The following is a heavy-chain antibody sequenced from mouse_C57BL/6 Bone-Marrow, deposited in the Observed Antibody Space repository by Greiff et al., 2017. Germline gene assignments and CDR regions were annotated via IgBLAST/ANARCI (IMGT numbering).Heavy chain of an antibody. D-gene: IGHD2-5*01. J-gene: IGHJ4*01. CDR3: ARPIVTVGYAMDY. V-gene: IGHV1-64*01. Sequence: QVQLQQPGAELVKPGASVKLSCKASGYTFTSYWMHWVKQRPGQGLEWIGMIHPNSGSTNYNEKFKSKATLTVDKSSSTAYMQLSSLTSEDSAVYYCARPIVTVGYAMDYWGQGTSVTVAS. CDR1: GYTFTSYW. CDR2: IHPNSGST.